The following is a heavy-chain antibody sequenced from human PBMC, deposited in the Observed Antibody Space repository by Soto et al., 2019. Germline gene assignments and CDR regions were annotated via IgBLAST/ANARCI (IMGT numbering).Heavy chain of an antibody. D-gene: IGHD3-10*01. CDR2: IDGSGATK. J-gene: IGHJ4*02. CDR1: GFTFNDFE. V-gene: IGHV3-48*03. Sequence: EVQLLESGGGLVQPGGSLRLSCGVSGFTFNDFEMNWVRQAPGKGPEWLAYIDGSGATKKYADSVRCRFTISRDNPNNPPFLQMSSLGAADTAIYYCARGFGRFNYWGQGTLVSVSS. CDR3: ARGFGRFNY.